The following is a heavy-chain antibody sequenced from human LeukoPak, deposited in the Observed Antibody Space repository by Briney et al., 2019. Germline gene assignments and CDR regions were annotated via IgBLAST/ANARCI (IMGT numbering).Heavy chain of an antibody. CDR2: IREYGSEK. CDR3: SVNYCSGGSCYML. Sequence: PGGSLRLSCAASGFTFSSYWMSWVRQAPGKGLEWVANIREYGSEKYYVDSVKGRFTISRDNAKNSLYLQMNSLKTEDTAVYYCSVNYCSGGSCYMLWGQGTLVTVSS. D-gene: IGHD2-15*01. J-gene: IGHJ4*02. CDR1: GFTFSSYW. V-gene: IGHV3-7*03.